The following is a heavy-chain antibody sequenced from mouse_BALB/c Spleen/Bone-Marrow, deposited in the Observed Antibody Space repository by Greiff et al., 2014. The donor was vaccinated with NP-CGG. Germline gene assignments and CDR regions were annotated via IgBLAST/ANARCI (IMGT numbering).Heavy chain of an antibody. CDR3: ARVQFLRSRGLDY. Sequence: EVKLQESGAELVKPGASVKLSCTASGFNIKDTYMHWVKQRPEQGLEWIGRIDLANGNTKYDPKFQGKATITADTSSNTAYLQLSSLTSEDTAVYYCARVQFLRSRGLDYWGQGTTLTVSS. CDR1: GFNIKDTY. J-gene: IGHJ2*01. CDR2: IDLANGNT. D-gene: IGHD1-1*01. V-gene: IGHV14-3*02.